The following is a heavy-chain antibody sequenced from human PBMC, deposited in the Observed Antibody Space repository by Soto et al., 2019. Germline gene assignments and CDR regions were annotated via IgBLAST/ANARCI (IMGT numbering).Heavy chain of an antibody. CDR2: IYSRGNT. CDR3: ARDPFRITLSGENFYYGLDV. CDR1: GGSVRSGSYY. V-gene: IGHV4-61*01. J-gene: IGHJ6*02. D-gene: IGHD3-3*01. Sequence: KASETLSLTCTVSGGSVRSGSYYWTWIRLPPGKGLEWIGHIYSRGNTNFNPSLKSRVTMSLDTSKNQFSLKLNSVTAADTAMYYCARDPFRITLSGENFYYGLDVWGQGTTVTVSS.